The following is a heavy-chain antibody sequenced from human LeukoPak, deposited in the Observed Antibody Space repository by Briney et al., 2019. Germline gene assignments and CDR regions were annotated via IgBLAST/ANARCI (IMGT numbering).Heavy chain of an antibody. CDR2: INHSGST. CDR1: GGSFSGYY. D-gene: IGHD3-3*01. CDR3: AREYYDFWSGYYTGMGYYYYGMDV. V-gene: IGHV4-34*01. Sequence: PSETLSLTCAVYGGSFSGYYWSWIRQPPGKGLEWIGEINHSGSTNYNPSLKSRVTISVDTSKNQFSLKLSSVTAADTAVYYCAREYYDFWSGYYTGMGYYYYGMDVWGQGTTVTVSS. J-gene: IGHJ6*02.